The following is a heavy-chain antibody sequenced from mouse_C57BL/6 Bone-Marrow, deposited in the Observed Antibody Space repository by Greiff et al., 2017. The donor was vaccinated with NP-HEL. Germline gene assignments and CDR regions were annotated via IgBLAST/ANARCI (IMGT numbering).Heavy chain of an antibody. Sequence: QVQLQQSGAELVRPGASVKLSCKASGYTFTDYYINWVKQRPGQGLEWIARIYPGSGNTYYNEKFKGKATLTAEKSSSTAYMQLSSLTSEDSAVYFCAREVYYDYDWGWFAYWGQGTLVTVSA. CDR3: AREVYYDYDWGWFAY. J-gene: IGHJ3*01. D-gene: IGHD2-4*01. CDR2: IYPGSGNT. V-gene: IGHV1-76*01. CDR1: GYTFTDYY.